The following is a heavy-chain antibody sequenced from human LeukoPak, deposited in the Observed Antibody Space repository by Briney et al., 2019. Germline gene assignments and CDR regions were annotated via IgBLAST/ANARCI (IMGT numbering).Heavy chain of an antibody. V-gene: IGHV4-31*03. Sequence: PSETLSLTCTVSGGSISGGGYYCSWIRQHPGKCLEWIGYIYYSGSTYYNPSLKSRVTISVDTSKNQFSLKLSSVTAADTAVYYCARVRAKDYYYGMDVWGQGTTVTVSS. J-gene: IGHJ6*02. CDR2: IYYSGST. D-gene: IGHD3-10*01. CDR1: GGSISGGGYY. CDR3: ARVRAKDYYYGMDV.